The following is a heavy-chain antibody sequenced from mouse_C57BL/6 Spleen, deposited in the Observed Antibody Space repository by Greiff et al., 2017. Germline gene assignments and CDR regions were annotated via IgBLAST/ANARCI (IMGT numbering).Heavy chain of an antibody. V-gene: IGHV7-3*01. CDR2: IRNKANGYTT. CDR1: GFTFTDYY. CDR3: ARSFYYGSSYDYAMDY. J-gene: IGHJ4*01. Sequence: EVQLVESGGGLVQPGGSLSLSCAASGFTFTDYYMSWVRQPPGKALEWLGFIRNKANGYTTEYSASVKGRFTISRDNSQSILYLQMNALRAEDSATYYCARSFYYGSSYDYAMDYWGQGTSVTVSS. D-gene: IGHD1-1*01.